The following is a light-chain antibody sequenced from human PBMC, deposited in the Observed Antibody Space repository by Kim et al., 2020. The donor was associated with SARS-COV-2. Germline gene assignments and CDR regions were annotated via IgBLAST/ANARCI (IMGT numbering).Light chain of an antibody. Sequence: DIQLTQSPSFLSASVGDRATITCRASRAISIYVAWYQQKPGKAPKRLIYAASILQSGVPSRFSGSGSGTEFTITISTLQTEDSATYYCHQVNSYPHTFGQGTKLEI. CDR2: AAS. V-gene: IGKV1-9*01. CDR3: HQVNSYPHT. CDR1: RAISIY. J-gene: IGKJ2*01.